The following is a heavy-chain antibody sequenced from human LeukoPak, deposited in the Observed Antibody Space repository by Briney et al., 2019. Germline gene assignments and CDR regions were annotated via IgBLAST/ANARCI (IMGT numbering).Heavy chain of an antibody. CDR3: ARDLRLLWFGEPKSSFDY. J-gene: IGHJ4*02. D-gene: IGHD3-10*01. CDR2: ISGSGGST. CDR1: GFTFSSYG. V-gene: IGHV3-23*01. Sequence: PGRSLRLSCAASGFTFSSYGMHWVRQAPGKGLEWVSAISGSGGSTYYADSVKGRFTISRDNSKNTLYLQMNSLRAEDTAVYYCARDLRLLWFGEPKSSFDYWGQGTLVTVSS.